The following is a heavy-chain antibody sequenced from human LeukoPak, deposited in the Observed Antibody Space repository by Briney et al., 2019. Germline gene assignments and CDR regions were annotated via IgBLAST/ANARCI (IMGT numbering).Heavy chain of an antibody. V-gene: IGHV1-2*02. Sequence: ASVKVSCKASGYTFTSYGISWVRQAPGQGLEWMGWINPNTGGTNYAQKFQGRVTMTRDTSISTVYMELSRLRSDDTAVYYCARSRIEYHVGFDPWGQGTLVTVSS. D-gene: IGHD2/OR15-2a*01. CDR2: INPNTGGT. CDR3: ARSRIEYHVGFDP. J-gene: IGHJ5*02. CDR1: GYTFTSYG.